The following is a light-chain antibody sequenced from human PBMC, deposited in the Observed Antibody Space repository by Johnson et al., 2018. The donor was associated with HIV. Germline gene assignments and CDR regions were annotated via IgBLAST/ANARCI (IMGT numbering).Light chain of an antibody. CDR3: GTWDSSLSASYV. V-gene: IGLV1-51*02. CDR2: EDN. J-gene: IGLJ1*01. Sequence: QSVLTQPPSVSAAPGQKVTISCSGSSSNVGNNVVSWYQQLPGTAPKVLIYEDNKRPSGIPDRFSGSKSGTSATLGITGLQTGDEADYYCGTWDSSLSASYVFGTGTKVTVL. CDR1: SSNVGNNV.